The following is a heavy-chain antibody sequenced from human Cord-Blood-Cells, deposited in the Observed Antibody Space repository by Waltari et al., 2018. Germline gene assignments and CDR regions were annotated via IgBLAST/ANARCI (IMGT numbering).Heavy chain of an antibody. CDR1: GFTFSSYS. CDR2: ISSSSSTI. Sequence: EVQLVESGGGLVQPGGSLRLSCAASGFTFSSYSMNWVRQAPGKGLEWVSYISSSSSTIYYADSVKGRFTISRDNAKNSLYLQMNSLRAEDTAVYYCARFPSRRGGAFDIWGQGTMVTVSS. CDR3: ARFPSRRGGAFDI. V-gene: IGHV3-48*01. D-gene: IGHD3-10*01. J-gene: IGHJ3*02.